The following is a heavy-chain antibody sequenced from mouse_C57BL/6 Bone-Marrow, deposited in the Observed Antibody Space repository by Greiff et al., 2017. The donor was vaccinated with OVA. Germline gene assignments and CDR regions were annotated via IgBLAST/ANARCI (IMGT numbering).Heavy chain of an antibody. Sequence: QVQLQQPGAELVMPGASVKLSCKASGYTFTSYWMHWVKQRPGQGLEWIGEIDPSDSYTNYNQKFKGKSTLTVDKSSSTAYRQLSSLTSEDSAVYYCARGRRGYFDVWGTGTTVTVSS. V-gene: IGHV1-69*01. CDR3: ARGRRGYFDV. CDR1: GYTFTSYW. CDR2: IDPSDSYT. J-gene: IGHJ1*03.